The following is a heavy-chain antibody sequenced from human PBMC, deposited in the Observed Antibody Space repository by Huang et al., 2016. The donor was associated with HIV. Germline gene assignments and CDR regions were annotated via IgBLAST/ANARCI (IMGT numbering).Heavy chain of an antibody. J-gene: IGHJ3*02. CDR3: ARQGVGDFVVEPTGLGAFDI. CDR1: GYTFNGYW. D-gene: IGHD2-2*01. CDR2: IYPGDSET. V-gene: IGHV5-51*01. Sequence: EVQLVQSGAVVKKPGESLKISCKGSGYTFNGYWIGWVRQMPGKGLEWMGIIYPGDSETTYSPSVQGQVTISAEKSISTAYLQWSGLKASDTAMYYCARQGVGDFVVEPTGLGAFDIWGQGTMVTVSS.